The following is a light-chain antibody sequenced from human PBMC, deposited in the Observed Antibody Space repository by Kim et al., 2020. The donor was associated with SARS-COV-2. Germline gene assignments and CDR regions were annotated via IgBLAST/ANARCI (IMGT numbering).Light chain of an antibody. CDR3: PQYGGSPMYT. CDR1: QTITSNY. Sequence: EIVLTQSPGTLSLSPGEGATLSCRASQTITSNYLGWYQQKPGQAPRLVSYGASRRATGTPDRCSGSGSGTDFPLTISRLWPEDCALYYGPQYGGSPMYTFGQGTRLEI. J-gene: IGKJ2*01. V-gene: IGKV3-20*01. CDR2: GAS.